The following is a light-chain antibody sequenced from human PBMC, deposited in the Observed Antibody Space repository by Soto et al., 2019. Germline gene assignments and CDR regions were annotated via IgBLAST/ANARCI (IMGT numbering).Light chain of an antibody. J-gene: IGKJ4*01. CDR1: QSVRSSY. V-gene: IGKV3-11*01. Sequence: DIVLTQSPATLSLSPGESATLSCRASQSVRSSYLAWYQQKPGQAPRLLIYDASNRATGIPARFSGSGSGTDFTLTISSLEPEDFAVYYCQQRSNWPPLTFGGGTKVDIK. CDR3: QQRSNWPPLT. CDR2: DAS.